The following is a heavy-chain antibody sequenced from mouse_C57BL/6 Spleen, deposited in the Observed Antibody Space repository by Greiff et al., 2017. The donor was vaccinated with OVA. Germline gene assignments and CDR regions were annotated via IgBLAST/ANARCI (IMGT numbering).Heavy chain of an antibody. CDR1: GYTFTSYW. CDR2: IHPNSGST. J-gene: IGHJ3*01. CDR3: ARLRD. V-gene: IGHV1-64*01. Sequence: VQLQQPGAELVKPGASVKLSCKASGYTFTSYWMHWVKQRPGQGLEWIGMIHPNSGSTNYNEKFKSKATFTADTSSNTAYMQLSRLTTEDSAIYYYARLRDWGQGTLVTVSA.